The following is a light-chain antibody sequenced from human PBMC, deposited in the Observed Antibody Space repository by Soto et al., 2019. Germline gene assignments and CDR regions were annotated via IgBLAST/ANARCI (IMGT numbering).Light chain of an antibody. CDR1: SSDVGAYNY. CDR2: EVG. J-gene: IGLJ3*02. Sequence: QSALTQPASVSGSPGQSITIPCAGTSSDVGAYNYVSWYQQHPGKAPKLVIYEVGDRPSGVSNRFSGSKSGNTASLTISGLQAEDEADYYCSSYTSSTTQVFGGGTKLTVL. V-gene: IGLV2-14*01. CDR3: SSYTSSTTQV.